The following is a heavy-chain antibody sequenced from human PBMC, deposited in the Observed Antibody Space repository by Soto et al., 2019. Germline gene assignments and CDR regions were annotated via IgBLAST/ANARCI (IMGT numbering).Heavy chain of an antibody. V-gene: IGHV3-23*01. J-gene: IGHJ5*02. Sequence: PGGSLRLSCAVSGFIFSNYAMSWVRQAPGKGLEWVSGVSGNGAKTYYADSLKGRFTVSRDNSKDTLYLQMNSLRAEDTAVYYCAKVSVGTWGQGTLVTVSS. CDR3: AKVSVGT. CDR1: GFIFSNYA. CDR2: VSGNGAKT.